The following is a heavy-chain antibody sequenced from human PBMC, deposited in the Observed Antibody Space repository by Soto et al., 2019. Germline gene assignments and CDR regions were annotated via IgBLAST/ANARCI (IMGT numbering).Heavy chain of an antibody. V-gene: IGHV1-18*01. CDR1: GYTFTSYG. Sequence: ASVKVSCKASGYTFTSYGISWVRQAPGQGLEWMGWISAYNGNTNYAQKLQGRVTMTTDTSTSTAYMELRSLRSDDTAVYYCARAGYDDFWSGTTDFDYWGQGTLVTVSS. CDR3: ARAGYDDFWSGTTDFDY. J-gene: IGHJ4*02. D-gene: IGHD3-3*01. CDR2: ISAYNGNT.